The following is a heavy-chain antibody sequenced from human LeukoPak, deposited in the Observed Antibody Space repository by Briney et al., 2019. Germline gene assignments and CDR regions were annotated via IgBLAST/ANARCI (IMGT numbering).Heavy chain of an antibody. D-gene: IGHD6-19*01. V-gene: IGHV3-23*01. CDR2: INGGGYGT. Sequence: GGSLRLSCAASGFTFHIYAMNWVRQAPGKGLEWVSAINGGGYGTYYADSVRGRFTIYRDNSKNTLYLQMNSLRVEDTAVYYCAKDVVGVAVAGYWGQGTLVTVSS. CDR3: AKDVVGVAVAGY. CDR1: GFTFHIYA. J-gene: IGHJ4*02.